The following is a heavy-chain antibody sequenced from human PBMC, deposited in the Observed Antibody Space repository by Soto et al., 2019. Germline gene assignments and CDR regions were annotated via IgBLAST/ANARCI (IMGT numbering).Heavy chain of an antibody. CDR1: GGSISSSSYY. CDR3: ASGGHYYYYYGMDV. CDR2: IYYSGST. J-gene: IGHJ6*02. D-gene: IGHD2-15*01. V-gene: IGHV4-39*07. Sequence: SETLSLTCTVSGGSISSSSYYWGWIRQPPGKGLEWIGSIYYSGSTYYNPSLKSRVTISVDTSKNQFSLKLSSVTAADTAVYYCASGGHYYYYYGMDVWGQGTTVTVSS.